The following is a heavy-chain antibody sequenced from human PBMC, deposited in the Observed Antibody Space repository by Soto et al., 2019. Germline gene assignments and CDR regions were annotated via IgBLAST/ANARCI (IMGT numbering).Heavy chain of an antibody. CDR2: IYWDDGK. CDR1: GFSLTTSGVG. D-gene: IGHD3-10*01. V-gene: IGHV2-5*02. Sequence: QITLKESGPPLVKPTQTLTLTCTFSGFSLTTSGVGVGWIRQPPGKALEWLALIYWDDGKRYCPSLKSRLTITKDTSRNQVVLTMTNMDPVDTATYVGAPSDGFGEFDYWGQGTLVTVSS. J-gene: IGHJ4*02. CDR3: APSDGFGEFDY.